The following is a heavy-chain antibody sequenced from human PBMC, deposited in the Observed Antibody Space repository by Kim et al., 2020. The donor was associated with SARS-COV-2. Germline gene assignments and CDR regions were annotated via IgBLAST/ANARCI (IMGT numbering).Heavy chain of an antibody. J-gene: IGHJ4*02. V-gene: IGHV3-74*01. CDR3: ARSVGWGLDY. D-gene: IGHD1-26*01. CDR1: GFNLSPYT. Sequence: GGSLRLSCAASGFNLSPYTMHWVRQVPGRGLVWVSRIDGAGVTTYADSVRRRFTISRDDAKNTVHLQMTSMRDEDMAVYYCARSVGWGLDYWGQGTLVT. CDR2: IDGAGVT.